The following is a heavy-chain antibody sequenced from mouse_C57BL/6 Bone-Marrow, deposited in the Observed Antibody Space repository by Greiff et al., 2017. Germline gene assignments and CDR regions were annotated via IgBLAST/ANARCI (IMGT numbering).Heavy chain of an antibody. Sequence: EVQLQQSGTVLARPGASVKMSCKTSGYTFTSYWMHWVKQRPGQGLEWIGAIYPGNSDTSYNQKFKGKAKLTAVTSASTAYMELSSLTNEDSAVYYCTSDYYGSSYGYFDVWGTGTTVTVSS. CDR3: TSDYYGSSYGYFDV. CDR1: GYTFTSYW. V-gene: IGHV1-5*01. J-gene: IGHJ1*03. D-gene: IGHD1-1*01. CDR2: IYPGNSDT.